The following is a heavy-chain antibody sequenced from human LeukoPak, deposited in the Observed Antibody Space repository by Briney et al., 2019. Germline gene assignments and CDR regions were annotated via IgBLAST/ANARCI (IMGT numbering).Heavy chain of an antibody. CDR1: GGSISSSSYY. CDR2: IYYSGST. Sequence: SETLSLTCTVSGGSISSSSYYWGWIRQSPGKGLEWIGSIYYSGSTYYNPSLKSRVTISVDTSKNQFSLKLSSVTAADTAVYYCAVRHTSGYDWAFDYWGQGTLVTVSS. CDR3: AVRHTSGYDWAFDY. V-gene: IGHV4-39*07. D-gene: IGHD5-12*01. J-gene: IGHJ4*02.